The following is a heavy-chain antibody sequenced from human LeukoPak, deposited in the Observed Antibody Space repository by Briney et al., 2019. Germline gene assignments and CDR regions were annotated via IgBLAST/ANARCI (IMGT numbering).Heavy chain of an antibody. CDR2: IYPGDSDT. V-gene: IGHV5-51*01. CDR1: GYSFTSYW. Sequence: GESLKISCKGSGYSFTSYWIGWVRQMPGKGLEWMGIIYPGDSDTRYSPSFQGQVTISADKSISTAYLQWSSLKASDTAMYYCARRGYCSGGSSSYYFDYWGQGTLVTVSS. D-gene: IGHD2-15*01. CDR3: ARRGYCSGGSSSYYFDY. J-gene: IGHJ4*02.